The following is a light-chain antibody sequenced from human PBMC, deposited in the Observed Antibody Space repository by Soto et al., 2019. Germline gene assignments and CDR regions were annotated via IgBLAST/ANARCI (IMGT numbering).Light chain of an antibody. CDR3: QHYNSYSEA. CDR1: QTISSW. V-gene: IGKV1-5*03. Sequence: IQMTQSPSTLSGSVGDRVTITCRASQTISSWLAWYQQKPGKAPKLLIYKASTLKSGVPSRFSGSGSGTECTLTISSLQPDDVATYYCQHYNSYSEALGQGTKVDIK. CDR2: KAS. J-gene: IGKJ1*01.